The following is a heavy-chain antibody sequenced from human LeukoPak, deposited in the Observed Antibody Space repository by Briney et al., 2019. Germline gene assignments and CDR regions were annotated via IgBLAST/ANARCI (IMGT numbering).Heavy chain of an antibody. J-gene: IGHJ4*02. D-gene: IGHD2-15*01. V-gene: IGHV3-21*01. Sequence: GGSLRLSCAASGFTFSSYSMNWVHQAPGKGLEWVSSISSSSSYIYYADSVKGRFTISRDNAKNSLYLQMNSLRGDDTAVYYCATVAGDCSGGRCYLLRFDYWGQGTLVTVSS. CDR2: ISSSSSYI. CDR1: GFTFSSYS. CDR3: ATVAGDCSGGRCYLLRFDY.